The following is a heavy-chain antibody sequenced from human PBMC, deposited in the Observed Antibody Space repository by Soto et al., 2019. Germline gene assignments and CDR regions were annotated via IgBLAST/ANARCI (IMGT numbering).Heavy chain of an antibody. D-gene: IGHD5-12*01. Sequence: SETLSLTCTVSGGSINTFYCSWVRQPAGKGLEWIGRIFSSGSTSFNPSLESRVAMSVDTSKNHFSLNLSSVTAADMAVYYCAREGSYSAYNFAHGIQLWSLDFWGQGALVTVSS. J-gene: IGHJ4*02. CDR3: AREGSYSAYNFAHGIQLWSLDF. CDR2: IFSSGST. V-gene: IGHV4-4*07. CDR1: GGSINTFY.